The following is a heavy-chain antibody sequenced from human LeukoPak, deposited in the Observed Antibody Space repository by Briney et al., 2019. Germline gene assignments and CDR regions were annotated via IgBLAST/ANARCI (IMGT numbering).Heavy chain of an antibody. D-gene: IGHD2-15*01. CDR2: INHSGST. J-gene: IGHJ5*02. Sequence: PSETLSLTCAVYGGSFSGYYWSWIRQPPGKGLEWIGEINHSGSTNYNPSLKSRVTISVDTSKNQFSLKLSSVTAADPAVYYCARHRCSGGSCYPMNWFDPWGQGTLVTVSS. V-gene: IGHV4-34*01. CDR3: ARHRCSGGSCYPMNWFDP. CDR1: GGSFSGYY.